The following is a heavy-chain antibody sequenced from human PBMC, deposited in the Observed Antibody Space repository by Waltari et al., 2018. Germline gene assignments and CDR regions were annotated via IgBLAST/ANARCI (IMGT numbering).Heavy chain of an antibody. J-gene: IGHJ4*02. CDR2: IYYSGST. CDR1: GGSISSSSYY. Sequence: QLQLQASGPGLVKPSETLSLTCTVSGGSISSSSYYWGWIRQPPGKGLEWIGSIYYSGSTYYNPSLKSRVTISVDTSKNQFSLKLSSVTAADTAVYYCARERELRFPDYWGQGTLVTVSS. V-gene: IGHV4-39*07. D-gene: IGHD1-7*01. CDR3: ARERELRFPDY.